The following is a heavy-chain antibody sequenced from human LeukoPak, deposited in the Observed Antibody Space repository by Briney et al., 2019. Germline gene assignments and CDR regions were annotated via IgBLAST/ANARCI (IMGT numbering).Heavy chain of an antibody. Sequence: GGSLRLSCTASGFILGRHDMHWVRQTTGEGLEWVAALASGSQTFYAGSVKDRFTISRDNAKNSLYLQMNSLRAEDTAVYYCARDPRSYYDIFTGYSGWGQGTLVTVSS. CDR3: ARDPRSYYDIFTGYSG. CDR2: LASGSQT. CDR1: GFILGRHD. D-gene: IGHD3-9*01. V-gene: IGHV3-13*01. J-gene: IGHJ4*02.